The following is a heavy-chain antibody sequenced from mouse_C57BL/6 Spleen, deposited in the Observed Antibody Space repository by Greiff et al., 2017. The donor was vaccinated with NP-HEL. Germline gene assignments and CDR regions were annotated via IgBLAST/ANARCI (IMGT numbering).Heavy chain of an antibody. V-gene: IGHV1-64*01. Sequence: QVQLQQSGAELVKPGASVKLSCKASGYTFTSYWMHWVKQRPGQGLEWIGMIHPNSGSTNYNEKFKSKATLTVDKSSSTAYMQLSSLTSEDSAVYYCEGYIYSNYEAYWGQGTLVTVSA. D-gene: IGHD2-5*01. J-gene: IGHJ3*01. CDR3: EGYIYSNYEAY. CDR2: IHPNSGST. CDR1: GYTFTSYW.